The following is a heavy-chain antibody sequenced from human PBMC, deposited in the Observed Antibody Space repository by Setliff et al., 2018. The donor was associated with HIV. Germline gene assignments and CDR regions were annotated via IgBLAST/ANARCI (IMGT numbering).Heavy chain of an antibody. D-gene: IGHD1-7*01. CDR3: ARKGNWNYPYDY. J-gene: IGHJ4*02. CDR2: IYTSGTT. CDR1: GDTDFY. Sequence: SETLSLTCTVSGDTDFYWSWIRQPPGKGLEWIGYIYTSGTTNYNPSLKSRVTISIDTSKNQFSLRLTSVTAADTAVYYCARKGNWNYPYDYWGQGTLVTSPQ. V-gene: IGHV4-4*09.